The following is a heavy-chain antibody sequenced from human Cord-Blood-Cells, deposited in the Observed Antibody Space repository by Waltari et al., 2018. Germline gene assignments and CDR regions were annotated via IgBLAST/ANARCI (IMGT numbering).Heavy chain of an antibody. CDR1: GFSLSTSGMR. J-gene: IGHJ4*02. CDR2: IDWDDDK. V-gene: IGHV2-70*04. D-gene: IGHD3-3*01. Sequence: QVTLNESGPALVKPTQTLTLTCTFSGFSLSTSGMRVSWIRQPPGKALEWLARIDWDDDKFSSTSLKARRTNTREPSKDRVVLTMTNMDPLDTATYYCARPADFWSGYYDSWAQGTRVTVSS. CDR3: ARPADFWSGYYDS.